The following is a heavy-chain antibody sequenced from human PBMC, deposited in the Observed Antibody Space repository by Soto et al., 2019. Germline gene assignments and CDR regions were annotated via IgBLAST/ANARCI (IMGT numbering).Heavy chain of an antibody. CDR3: ARPPGYCSSTSCFSDAFDI. CDR1: GGTFSSYA. CDR2: IIPIFGTA. V-gene: IGHV1-69*13. D-gene: IGHD2-2*01. J-gene: IGHJ3*02. Sequence: SVKVSCKASGGTFSSYAISWVRQAPGQGLEWMGGIIPIFGTANYAQKFQGRVTITADESTSTAYMELSSLRSEDTAVYYCARPPGYCSSTSCFSDAFDIWGQGTMVTVSS.